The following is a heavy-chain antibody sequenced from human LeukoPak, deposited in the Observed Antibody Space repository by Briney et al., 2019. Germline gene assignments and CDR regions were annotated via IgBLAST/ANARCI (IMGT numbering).Heavy chain of an antibody. CDR2: IYYSGST. CDR1: GGSISSYY. Sequence: SETLSLTCTVSGGSISSYYWSWIRQPPGKGLEWIGYIYYSGSTNYNPSLKGRVTISVDTSKNQFSLKLSSVTAADTAVYYCARAAVAGPGDYWGQGTLVTVSS. CDR3: ARAAVAGPGDY. J-gene: IGHJ4*02. V-gene: IGHV4-59*01. D-gene: IGHD6-19*01.